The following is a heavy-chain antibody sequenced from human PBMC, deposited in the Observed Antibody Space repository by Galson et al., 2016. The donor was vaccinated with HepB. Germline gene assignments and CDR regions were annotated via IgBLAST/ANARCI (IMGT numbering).Heavy chain of an antibody. Sequence: LVKPTQTLTLTCTFSGFSLRTTGMCVSWIRQPPGKALEWLARIDWDDDKYYSTSLKTRLTISKDTSKNQVVFAMTNMDPMDTATYYCALSLYTSSSEDHWFDSWGQGTLVTVSS. CDR1: GFSLRTTGMC. CDR3: ALSLYTSSSEDHWFDS. V-gene: IGHV2-70*11. CDR2: IDWDDDK. D-gene: IGHD6-6*01. J-gene: IGHJ5*01.